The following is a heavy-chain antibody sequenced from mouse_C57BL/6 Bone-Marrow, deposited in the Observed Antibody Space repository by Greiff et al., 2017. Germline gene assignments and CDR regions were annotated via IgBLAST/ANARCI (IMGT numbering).Heavy chain of an antibody. CDR2: INPSNGGT. V-gene: IGHV1-53*01. J-gene: IGHJ3*01. CDR3: ARSPFYYYGSSYAHFY. CDR1: GYTFTSYW. Sequence: QVQLQQPGTELVKPGASVKLSCKASGYTFTSYWMHWVKQRPGQGLEWIGNINPSNGGTNYNEKFKSKATLTVDKSSSTAYMQLSSLTSEDSAVYYCARSPFYYYGSSYAHFYWGQGTLVTVSA. D-gene: IGHD1-1*01.